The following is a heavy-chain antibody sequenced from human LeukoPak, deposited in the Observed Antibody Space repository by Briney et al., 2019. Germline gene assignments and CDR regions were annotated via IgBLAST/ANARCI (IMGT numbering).Heavy chain of an antibody. D-gene: IGHD3-10*01. CDR1: GYTFTGYY. J-gene: IGHJ4*02. CDR2: ISYDGSDK. CDR3: AKDYYGSESYYNWFEY. V-gene: IGHV3-30*18. Sequence: SCKASGYTFTGYYMHWVRQAPGKGLEWVAVISYDGSDKYYADSVKGRFTISRDNSKSTLYLQMNSLRAEDTAVYYCAKDYYGSESYYNWFEYWGQGTLVTVSS.